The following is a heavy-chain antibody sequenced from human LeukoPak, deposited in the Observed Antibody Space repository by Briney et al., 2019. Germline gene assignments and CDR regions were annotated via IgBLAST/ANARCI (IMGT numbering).Heavy chain of an antibody. D-gene: IGHD3-10*01. Sequence: GAEVKKPGSSVKVSCKASGGTFSSYAISWVRQAPGQGLEWMGGIIPIFNTANYAQKFQGRVTITADKSTSTAYMELRSLRSDDTAVYYCARDLIMYGSESYFDDTFDIWGQGTKVTVSS. V-gene: IGHV1-69*06. J-gene: IGHJ3*02. CDR2: IIPIFNTA. CDR3: ARDLIMYGSESYFDDTFDI. CDR1: GGTFSSYA.